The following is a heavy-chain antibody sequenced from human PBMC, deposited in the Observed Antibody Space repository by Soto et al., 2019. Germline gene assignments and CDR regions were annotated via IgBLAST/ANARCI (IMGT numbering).Heavy chain of an antibody. V-gene: IGHV4-34*01. CDR1: GGSFSGYI. CDR3: VRHTGYSSGWYYFDY. Sequence: SETLSLTCDVYGGSFSGYIWTWIRQTTGKGLQWIGQINHSGSTNYNPSLKSRVTISVDTSKNQFSLKLSSVTAADTAVYYCVRHTGYSSGWYYFDYWGQGTLVTVSS. J-gene: IGHJ4*02. D-gene: IGHD6-19*01. CDR2: INHSGST.